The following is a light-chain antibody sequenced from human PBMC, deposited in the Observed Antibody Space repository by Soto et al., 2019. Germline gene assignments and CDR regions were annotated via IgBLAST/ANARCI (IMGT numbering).Light chain of an antibody. CDR2: KAS. V-gene: IGKV1-5*03. CDR1: QSISSY. Sequence: DIQMTQSPSSLSASVGDRVTITCRASQSISSYLNWYQQKPGKAPKLLIYKASTLKSGVPSRFSGSGSGTEFTLTISSLQPDDFATYYCQHYNSYSEAFGQGTKVERK. CDR3: QHYNSYSEA. J-gene: IGKJ1*01.